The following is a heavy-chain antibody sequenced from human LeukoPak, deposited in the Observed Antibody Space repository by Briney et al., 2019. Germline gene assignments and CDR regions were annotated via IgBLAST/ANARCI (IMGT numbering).Heavy chain of an antibody. J-gene: IGHJ6*03. CDR2: ISAYNGNT. CDR3: ARDREYSSSSRPNYYYYYYYMDV. CDR1: GYTFTSYG. D-gene: IGHD6-6*01. Sequence: GASVKVSCKASGYTFTSYGISWVRQAPGQGLEWMGWISAYNGNTNYAQKLQGRVTMTTDTSTSTAYMELRSLRSDDTAAYYCARDREYSSSSRPNYYYYYYYMDVWGKGTTVTVSS. V-gene: IGHV1-18*01.